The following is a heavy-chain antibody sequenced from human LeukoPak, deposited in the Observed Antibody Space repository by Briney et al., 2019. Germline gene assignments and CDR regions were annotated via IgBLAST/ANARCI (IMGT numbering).Heavy chain of an antibody. Sequence: SETLSLTCAVYGGSFSGYYWSWIRQPPGKGLEWIGEINHSGSTNYNPSLKSRVTISVDTSKNQFSLKLSSVTAADTAVYYCARGRRCSSTSCYFYYYGMDVWGQGTTVTVSS. CDR2: INHSGST. D-gene: IGHD2-2*01. CDR1: GGSFSGYY. CDR3: ARGRRCSSTSCYFYYYGMDV. V-gene: IGHV4-34*01. J-gene: IGHJ6*02.